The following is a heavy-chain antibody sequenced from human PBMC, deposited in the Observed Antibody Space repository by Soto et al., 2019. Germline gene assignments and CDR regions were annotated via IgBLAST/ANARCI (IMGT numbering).Heavy chain of an antibody. CDR1: GFTFSSYA. CDR2: ISYDGSNK. CDR3: ARDFSGSYYD. D-gene: IGHD1-26*01. Sequence: GGSLRLSCAASGFTFSSYAMHWVRQAPGKGLEWVAVISYDGSNKYYADSVKGRFTISRDNSKNTLYLQMNSLRAEDTAVYYCARDFSGSYYDWGQGTLVTVSS. V-gene: IGHV3-30-3*01. J-gene: IGHJ4*02.